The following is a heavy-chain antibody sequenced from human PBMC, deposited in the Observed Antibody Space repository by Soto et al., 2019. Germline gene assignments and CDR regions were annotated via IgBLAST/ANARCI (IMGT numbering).Heavy chain of an antibody. J-gene: IGHJ4*02. CDR3: ARGFGAGMITFGGANFDY. Sequence: SETLSLTCAVSGDSINNSHWWSWVRQTPGKGLEWIGEINHSGSTNYNPSLKSRVTISVDTSKNQFSLKLSSVTAADTAVYYCARGFGAGMITFGGANFDYWGQGTLVTVSS. CDR2: INHSGST. D-gene: IGHD3-16*01. CDR1: GDSINNSHW. V-gene: IGHV4-4*02.